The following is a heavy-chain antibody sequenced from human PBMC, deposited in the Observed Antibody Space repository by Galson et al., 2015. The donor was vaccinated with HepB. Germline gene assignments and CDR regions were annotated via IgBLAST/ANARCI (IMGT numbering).Heavy chain of an antibody. D-gene: IGHD4-17*01. CDR1: GFTFDDYA. CDR2: ISWNSGSI. J-gene: IGHJ4*02. V-gene: IGHV3-9*01. Sequence: SLRLSCAASGFTFDDYAMHWVRQAPGKGLEWVSGISWNSGSIDYADSVKGRFTISRDNAKNSLYLQMSSLRAEDTAVYYCATGDYSFDYWGQGTLVTVSS. CDR3: ATGDYSFDY.